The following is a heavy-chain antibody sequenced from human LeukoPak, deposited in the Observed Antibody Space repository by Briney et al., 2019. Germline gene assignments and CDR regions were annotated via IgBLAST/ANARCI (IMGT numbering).Heavy chain of an antibody. CDR3: ARDIRVGAAAGKAN. V-gene: IGHV3-21*01. D-gene: IGHD6-13*01. J-gene: IGHJ4*02. CDR1: GFTFSSYS. CDR2: ISSSSSYI. Sequence: GGSLRLSCAASGFTFSSYSMNWVRQAPGKGLEWVSSISSSSSYIYYADSVKGRFTISRDNAKNSLYLQMNSLRAKDTAVYYCARDIRVGAAAGKANWGQETLVTVS.